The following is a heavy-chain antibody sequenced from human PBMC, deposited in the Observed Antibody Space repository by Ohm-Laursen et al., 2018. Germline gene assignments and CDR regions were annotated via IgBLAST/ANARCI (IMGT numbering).Heavy chain of an antibody. CDR2: INHSGST. Sequence: PSETLSLTCAVYGGSFSNYYWSWIRQPPGKGLEWIGEINHSGSTNYNPSLKSRVTISVDTSKNQFPLKLSSVTAADTAVYYCARGLTVTTYNWFDPWGQGTLVTVSS. CDR3: ARGLTVTTYNWFDP. V-gene: IGHV4-34*01. J-gene: IGHJ5*02. CDR1: GGSFSNYY. D-gene: IGHD4-17*01.